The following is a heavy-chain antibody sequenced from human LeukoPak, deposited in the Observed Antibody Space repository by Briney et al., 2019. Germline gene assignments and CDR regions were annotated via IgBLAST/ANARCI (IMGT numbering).Heavy chain of an antibody. V-gene: IGHV1-46*03. CDR3: ARASDSSGYYAPQHYFDY. CDR2: INPSGGST. CDR1: GCTFTSYY. Sequence: ASVKVSCNASGCTFTSYYMHWVRQAPGQGLEWMGTINPSGGSTSYAQKFQGRVTMTRDTSTSTVYMELSSLRSEDTAVYYCARASDSSGYYAPQHYFDYWGQGTLVTVSS. D-gene: IGHD3-22*01. J-gene: IGHJ4*02.